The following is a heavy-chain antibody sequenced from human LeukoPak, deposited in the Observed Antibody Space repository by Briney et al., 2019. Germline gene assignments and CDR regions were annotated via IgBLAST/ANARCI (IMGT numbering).Heavy chain of an antibody. CDR2: VYHSGST. CDR3: ARLNYYDSSGYPETFDI. CDR1: GYSISTSYY. Sequence: SETLSLTCTVSGYSISTSYYWGWIRQPPGKGLEWIGSVYHSGSTYYNPSLKSRVTISVDRSKNQFSLKLSSVTAADTALYYCARLNYYDSSGYPETFDIWGQGTMVTVSS. V-gene: IGHV4-38-2*02. J-gene: IGHJ3*02. D-gene: IGHD3-22*01.